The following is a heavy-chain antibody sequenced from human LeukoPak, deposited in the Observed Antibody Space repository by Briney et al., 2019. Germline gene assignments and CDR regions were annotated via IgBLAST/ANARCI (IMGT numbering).Heavy chain of an antibody. J-gene: IGHJ5*02. CDR2: IYYSGST. D-gene: IGHD1-14*01. CDR1: GGSISDYY. Sequence: SETLSLICTVSGGSISDYYWSWIRQPPGKGLEWTGHIYYSGSTNYNPSLKSRVSMSVDTSNIQFSLKLSSVTAADTAVYYCARGGTYNGILSFDPWGQGTLVTVSS. V-gene: IGHV4-59*01. CDR3: ARGGTYNGILSFDP.